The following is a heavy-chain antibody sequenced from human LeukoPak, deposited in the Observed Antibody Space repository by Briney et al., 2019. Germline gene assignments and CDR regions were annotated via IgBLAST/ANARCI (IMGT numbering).Heavy chain of an antibody. Sequence: PSETLSLTCTLSGRSISSYYWSWIRQPAGKGLEWIGRIYTSGSTNYNPSLKSRVNMSVDTSKNQFSLKLSSVTAADTAVYYCARGQWLVYFDYWGQGTLVTVSS. D-gene: IGHD6-19*01. CDR1: GRSISSYY. J-gene: IGHJ4*02. V-gene: IGHV4-4*07. CDR2: IYTSGST. CDR3: ARGQWLVYFDY.